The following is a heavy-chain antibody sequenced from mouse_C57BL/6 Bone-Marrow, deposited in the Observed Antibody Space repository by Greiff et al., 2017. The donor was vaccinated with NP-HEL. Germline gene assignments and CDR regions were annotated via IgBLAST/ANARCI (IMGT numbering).Heavy chain of an antibody. D-gene: IGHD1-1*02. V-gene: IGHV1-15*01. Sequence: QVQLQQSGAELVRPGASVTLSCKASGYTFTDYEMHWVKQTPVHGLEWIGAIDPETGGTAYNQKFKGKAILTADKSSSTAYMELRSLTSEDSAVYYCTRWCPWYFDVWGTGTTVTVSS. CDR3: TRWCPWYFDV. J-gene: IGHJ1*03. CDR1: GYTFTDYE. CDR2: IDPETGGT.